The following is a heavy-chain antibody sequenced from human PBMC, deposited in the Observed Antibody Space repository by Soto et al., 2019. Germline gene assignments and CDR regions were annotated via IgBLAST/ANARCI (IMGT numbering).Heavy chain of an antibody. J-gene: IGHJ4*03. Sequence: ASVKVSCKSSGYIFSDYGITWVRQAPGQGLEWMGWISAYNGNTDYAQKFQDRLTLATDTSTSTAYMELRSLRSDDTALYYCARPVTSPGHIDFWGQGTMVTVYS. V-gene: IGHV1-18*01. CDR2: ISAYNGNT. CDR3: ARPVTSPGHIDF. CDR1: GYIFSDYG. D-gene: IGHD4-4*01.